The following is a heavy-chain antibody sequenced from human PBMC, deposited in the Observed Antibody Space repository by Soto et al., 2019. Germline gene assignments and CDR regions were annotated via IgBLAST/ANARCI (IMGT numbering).Heavy chain of an antibody. Sequence: GASVKGSYKASGYTSTSYGISWVRQAPGQGLEWMGWISAYNGNTNYAQKLQGRVTMTTDTSTSTAYMELRSLRSDDTAVYYCARVKWHNYDSSGPSPVDYWGQGTLVTSPQ. J-gene: IGHJ4*02. D-gene: IGHD3-22*01. CDR3: ARVKWHNYDSSGPSPVDY. CDR2: ISAYNGNT. CDR1: GYTSTSYG. V-gene: IGHV1-18*01.